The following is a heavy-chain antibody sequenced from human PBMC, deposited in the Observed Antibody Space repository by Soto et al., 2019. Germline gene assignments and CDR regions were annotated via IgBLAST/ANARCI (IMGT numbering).Heavy chain of an antibody. J-gene: IGHJ3*02. Sequence: ASVKVSCKASGYTFTSYYMHWVRQAPGQGLEWMGIINPSGGSTSYAQKFQGRVNMTRDTSTSTVYMELSSLRSEDTAVYYCVRSPRSNWNYVSLGIDAFDIWGQGTMVTVSS. D-gene: IGHD1-7*01. V-gene: IGHV1-46*01. CDR1: GYTFTSYY. CDR3: VRSPRSNWNYVSLGIDAFDI. CDR2: INPSGGST.